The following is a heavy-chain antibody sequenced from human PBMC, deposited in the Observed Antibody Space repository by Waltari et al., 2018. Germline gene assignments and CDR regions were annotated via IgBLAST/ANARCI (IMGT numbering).Heavy chain of an antibody. V-gene: IGHV3-11*04. CDR2: ITSSGSTI. J-gene: IGHJ4*02. D-gene: IGHD3-3*01. Sequence: QVQLVESGGGLVKPGGSLRLSCAASGFTFSDYYMSWIRQAPGRGRGWVSYITSSGSTIYYADSVKGRFTISRDNAKNSRYLQMNSLRAEDTAVYYCARDRGASYDFWSGYYQFDYWGQGTLVTVSS. CDR3: ARDRGASYDFWSGYYQFDY. CDR1: GFTFSDYY.